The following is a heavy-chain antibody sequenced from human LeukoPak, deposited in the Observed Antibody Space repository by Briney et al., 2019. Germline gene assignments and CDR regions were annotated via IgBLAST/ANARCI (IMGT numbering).Heavy chain of an antibody. V-gene: IGHV4-59*01. CDR1: GGSISSYY. CDR3: ARDRGPPYYYYGMDV. Sequence: SETLSLTCTVSGGSISSYYWSWIRQPPGKGLEWIGYIYYSGSTNYNPSLKSRVSISVDTSKNQSSLKLSSVTAADTAVYYCARDRGPPYYYYGMDVWGQGTTVTVSS. J-gene: IGHJ6*02. CDR2: IYYSGST.